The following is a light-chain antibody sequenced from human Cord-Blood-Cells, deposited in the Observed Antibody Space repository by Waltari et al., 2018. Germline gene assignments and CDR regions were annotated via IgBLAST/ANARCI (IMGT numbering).Light chain of an antibody. Sequence: QSVLTQPPSVSAPPGQKVTISYSGTSSNIGNTYLTWYQQLPGTAPKLLIYDNNKRPSGIPDRFSGSKSGTSATLGITGLQTGDEADYYCGTWDSSLSAVVFGGGTKLTVL. CDR1: SSNIGNTY. CDR3: GTWDSSLSAVV. J-gene: IGLJ2*01. V-gene: IGLV1-51*01. CDR2: DNN.